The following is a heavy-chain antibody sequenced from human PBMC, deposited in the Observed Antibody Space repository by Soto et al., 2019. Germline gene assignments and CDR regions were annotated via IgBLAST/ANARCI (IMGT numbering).Heavy chain of an antibody. J-gene: IGHJ4*02. Sequence: PGWSLRLSCAASGFTFSSYGMHWVRQAPGKGLEWVAVISYDGSNKYYADSVKGRFTISRDNSKNTLYLQMNSLRAEDTAVYYCAQPQYPGPSYGGKGSSVGKLDYWGQGTLVIVSS. CDR2: ISYDGSNK. CDR3: AQPQYPGPSYGGKGSSVGKLDY. V-gene: IGHV3-30*18. D-gene: IGHD4-17*01. CDR1: GFTFSSYG.